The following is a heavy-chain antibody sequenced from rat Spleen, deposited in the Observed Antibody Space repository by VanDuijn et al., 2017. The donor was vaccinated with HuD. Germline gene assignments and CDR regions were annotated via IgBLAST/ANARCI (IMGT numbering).Heavy chain of an antibody. CDR2: VSSDGVNT. V-gene: IGHV5-58*01. CDR1: GFTFSRYW. CDR3: VRHGYYGYNYFDY. J-gene: IGHJ2*01. D-gene: IGHD1-9*01. Sequence: EVQLVETGGGLVQPGKSLKLSCVASGFTFSRYWMYWVRQAPGKGLEWVSSVSSDGVNTYYPDSVKGRFTISRDNAENIVYLQMNSLRCEDTATYYCVRHGYYGYNYFDYWGQGVMVTVSS.